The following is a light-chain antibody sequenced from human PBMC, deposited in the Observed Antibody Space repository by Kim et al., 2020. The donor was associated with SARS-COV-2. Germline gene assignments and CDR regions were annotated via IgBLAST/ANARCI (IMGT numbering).Light chain of an antibody. V-gene: IGKV3-15*01. Sequence: EIVLTQSPATLSVSPGQRATLSCRASQSVSSNLVWYQHRPGQAPRVLFHGASTRATGIPARFSGSGSGTEFTLTISSLQTEDFALYYCQQHNDWPWTFGQGTKVDIK. J-gene: IGKJ1*01. CDR1: QSVSSN. CDR2: GAS. CDR3: QQHNDWPWT.